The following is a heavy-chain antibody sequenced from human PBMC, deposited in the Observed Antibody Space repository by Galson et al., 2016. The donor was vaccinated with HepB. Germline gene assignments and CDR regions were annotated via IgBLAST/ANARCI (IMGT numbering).Heavy chain of an antibody. Sequence: SLRLSCAASGFTFNMYGMNWVRRSPGKGLEWVAVISRDGSKEYYADSVKGRFTISRDNSKNTLYLQLSSLTTEDTAVYHCVKDWAYSSGWYGAFDYWGQGTLVSVSS. CDR1: GFTFNMYG. CDR2: ISRDGSKE. D-gene: IGHD6-19*01. V-gene: IGHV3-30*18. CDR3: VKDWAYSSGWYGAFDY. J-gene: IGHJ4*02.